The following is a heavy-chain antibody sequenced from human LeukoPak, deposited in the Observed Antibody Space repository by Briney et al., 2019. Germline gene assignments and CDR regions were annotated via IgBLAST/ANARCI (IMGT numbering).Heavy chain of an antibody. Sequence: PGGSLRLSCAASGFNFNTYWMIWVRQAPGKGLEWVANIRPDGRDKHYVDSVKGRFTICRDNAKNALYLEMNSLRAEDAAVYSCWRQDRTFDPWGQGTLVTVSS. CDR3: WRQDRTFDP. CDR2: IRPDGRDK. CDR1: GFNFNTYW. J-gene: IGHJ5*02. V-gene: IGHV3-7*03.